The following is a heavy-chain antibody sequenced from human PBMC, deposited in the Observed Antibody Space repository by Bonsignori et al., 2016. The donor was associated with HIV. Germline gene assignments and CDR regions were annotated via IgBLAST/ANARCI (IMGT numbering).Heavy chain of an antibody. Sequence: SVKVSCKTSGDTFSSYVISWVRQAPGQGLEWMGVVVPTLDMTDYARTFKGRITITADKSTSTAYMELRSLRSEDTALYFCVGEYNDYFSWGQGTLVTVSS. J-gene: IGHJ5*02. V-gene: IGHV1-69*10. CDR2: VVPTLDMT. CDR1: GDTFSSYV. CDR3: VGEYNDYFS. D-gene: IGHD2/OR15-2a*01.